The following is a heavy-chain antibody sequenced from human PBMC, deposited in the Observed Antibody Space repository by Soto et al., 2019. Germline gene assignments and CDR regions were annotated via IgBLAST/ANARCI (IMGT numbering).Heavy chain of an antibody. J-gene: IGHJ6*02. CDR2: INPNSGGT. D-gene: IGHD3-10*01. CDR1: GYTFTGYY. V-gene: IGHV1-2*02. CDR3: ARESGFSSITMVRGVGGYYYYGMDV. Sequence: GASVKVSCKASGYTFTGYYMHWVRQAPGQGLEWMGWINPNSGGTNYAQKFQGRVTMTRDTSISTAYMELSRLRSDDTAVYYCARESGFSSITMVRGVGGYYYYGMDVWGQGTTVTVSS.